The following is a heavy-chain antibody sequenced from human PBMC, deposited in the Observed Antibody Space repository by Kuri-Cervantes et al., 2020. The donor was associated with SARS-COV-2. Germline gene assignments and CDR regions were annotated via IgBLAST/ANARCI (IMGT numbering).Heavy chain of an antibody. V-gene: IGHV4-39*01. D-gene: IGHD6-13*01. CDR1: GGSISSSSYY. J-gene: IGHJ4*02. CDR2: IYYSGST. CDR3: ARHQTYSNSWYVFDY. Sequence: ESLKISCTVSGGSISSSSYYWGWIRQPPGKGLEWIGSIYYSGSTYYNPSLKSQVTISVDTSKNQFSLKLSSVTAADTAVYYCARHQTYSNSWYVFDYWGQGTLVTVSS.